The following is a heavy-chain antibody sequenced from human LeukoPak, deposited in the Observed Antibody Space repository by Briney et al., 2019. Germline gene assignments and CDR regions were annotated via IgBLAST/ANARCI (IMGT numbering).Heavy chain of an antibody. CDR2: ISSDGSNG. J-gene: IGHJ4*02. CDR3: VREVTSGSLDS. Sequence: PGGSLRLSCAASGFTFSNYAMHWVRQAPGRGLEWVTVISSDGSNGYYAGSVKGRFTISRDNSQNTLYVQMSSLRPEDTAMYYCVREVTSGSLDSWGQGTLVTVSS. V-gene: IGHV3-30*04. CDR1: GFTFSNYA. D-gene: IGHD1-26*01.